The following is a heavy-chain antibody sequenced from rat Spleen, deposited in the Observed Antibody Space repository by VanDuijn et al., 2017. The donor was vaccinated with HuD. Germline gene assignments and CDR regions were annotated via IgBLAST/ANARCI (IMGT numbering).Heavy chain of an antibody. J-gene: IGHJ4*01. CDR1: GFTFSNAW. CDR2: ISYGDSSGHSST. V-gene: IGHV5-29*01. Sequence: EVQLVESGGGLVQPGRSLKLSCAASGFTFSNAWMNWVRQSPTKGLEWVATISYGDSSGHSSTYYRDSVKGRFTISRDNAKSTLSLQMDSLRSEDTATYYCAADSSYYVMDAWGQGASVTVSS. D-gene: IGHD1-2*01. CDR3: AADSSYYVMDA.